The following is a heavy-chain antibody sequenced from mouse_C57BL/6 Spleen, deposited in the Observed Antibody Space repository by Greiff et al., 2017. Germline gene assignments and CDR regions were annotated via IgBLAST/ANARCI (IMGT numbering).Heavy chain of an antibody. D-gene: IGHD4-1*01. Sequence: QVQLQQPGAELVRPGSSVKLSCKASGYTFTSYWMHWVKQRPIQGLEWIGNIDPSDSETPYNQKFKDKATLTVDKSSSTAYMQLSSLTSEDSAVYYCARSPNSYAMDYWGQGTSVTVSS. CDR1: GYTFTSYW. CDR3: ARSPNSYAMDY. V-gene: IGHV1-52*01. J-gene: IGHJ4*01. CDR2: IDPSDSET.